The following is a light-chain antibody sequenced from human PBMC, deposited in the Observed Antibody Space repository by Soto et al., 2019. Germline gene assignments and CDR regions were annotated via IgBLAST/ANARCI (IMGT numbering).Light chain of an antibody. J-gene: IGKJ5*01. CDR3: QQRSNWFT. V-gene: IGKV3-11*01. CDR2: DAS. CDR1: QSVSNY. Sequence: EIVLTQSPATLSLSPGERAALSRRASQSVSNYLAWYQQRPGQAPRLLIYDASNRATDIPARFSGSGSGTDFTLTISSLEPEDFAVYYCQQRSNWFTFGQGTRLEI.